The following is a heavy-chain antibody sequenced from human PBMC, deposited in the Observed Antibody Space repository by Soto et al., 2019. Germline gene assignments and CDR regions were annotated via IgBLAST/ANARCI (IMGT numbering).Heavy chain of an antibody. CDR2: IYYSGST. Sequence: ASETLSLTCTVSGGSISSYYWSWIRQPPGKGLEWIGYIYYSGSTNYNPSLKSRVTISVDTSKNQFSLKLSSVTAADTAVYYCARWGYGSGSYNYFDYWGQGTLVTVSS. J-gene: IGHJ4*02. D-gene: IGHD3-10*01. V-gene: IGHV4-59*01. CDR1: GGSISSYY. CDR3: ARWGYGSGSYNYFDY.